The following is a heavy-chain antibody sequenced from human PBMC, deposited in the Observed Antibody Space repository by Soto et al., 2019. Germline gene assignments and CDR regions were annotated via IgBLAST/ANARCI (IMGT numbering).Heavy chain of an antibody. CDR3: ARGIAAAGTR. CDR2: INHSGST. J-gene: IGHJ4*02. D-gene: IGHD6-13*01. Sequence: SETLSLTCAVYGGSFSGYYWSWIRQPPGKGLEWIGEINHSGSTNYNPSLKSRVTISVDTSKNQFSLKLSSVTAADTAVYYCARGIAAAGTRWGQGTLVTVSS. CDR1: GGSFSGYY. V-gene: IGHV4-34*01.